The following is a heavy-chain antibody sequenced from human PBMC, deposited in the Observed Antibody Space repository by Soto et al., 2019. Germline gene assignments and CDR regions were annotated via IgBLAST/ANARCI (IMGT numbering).Heavy chain of an antibody. J-gene: IGHJ6*02. Sequence: QVQLQESGPGLVKPSGTLSLTCAVSGGSISSSNWWSWVRQPPGKGLEWIGEIYHSRSTNYNPSLESRVTISVDKSKNQFSLKLSSVTAADTAVYYCASVRGGYYYAMDVWGQGTTVTVSS. V-gene: IGHV4-4*02. D-gene: IGHD3-10*02. CDR2: IYHSRST. CDR1: GGSISSSNW. CDR3: ASVRGGYYYAMDV.